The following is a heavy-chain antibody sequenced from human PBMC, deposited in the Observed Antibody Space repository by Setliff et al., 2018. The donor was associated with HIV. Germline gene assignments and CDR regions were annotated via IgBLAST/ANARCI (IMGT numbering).Heavy chain of an antibody. Sequence: PSETLSLTCTVSGGSISSHYWSWIRQPPGKGREWIGSIFYSGSANYNPSLTSPVTISVDTSKNQFSLKLRSVTAADTAVYWCAREDSSYHYFDSWGQGMLVTVSS. CDR3: AREDSSYHYFDS. CDR2: IFYSGSA. V-gene: IGHV4-39*02. D-gene: IGHD3-22*01. CDR1: GGSISSHY. J-gene: IGHJ4*02.